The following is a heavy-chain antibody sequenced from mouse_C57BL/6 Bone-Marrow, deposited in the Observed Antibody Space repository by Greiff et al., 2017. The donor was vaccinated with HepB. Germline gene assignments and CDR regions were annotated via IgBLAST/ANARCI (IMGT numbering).Heavy chain of an antibody. J-gene: IGHJ3*01. Sequence: EVQRVESGGGLVQSGRSLRLSCATSGFTFSDFYMEWVRQAPGKGLEWIAASRNKANDYTTEYSASVKGRFIVSRDTSQSILYLQMNALRAEDTAIYYCARDALAVGLRDWGQGTLVTVSA. V-gene: IGHV7-1*01. CDR1: GFTFSDFY. CDR2: SRNKANDYTT. CDR3: ARDALAVGLRD. D-gene: IGHD2-4*01.